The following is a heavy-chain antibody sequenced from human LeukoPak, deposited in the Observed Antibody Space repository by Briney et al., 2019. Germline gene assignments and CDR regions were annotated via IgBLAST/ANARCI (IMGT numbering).Heavy chain of an antibody. Sequence: GGSLRLSCTASGFTFSTYAMSWVRQAPGKGLELVSAISDSGRDVSYADSVKGRFTISRDNSENTFFLEMNSLRAEDTALYAQDARVSRGYYYDGQLEHWGQGTLVTVSS. CDR1: GFTFSTYA. V-gene: IGHV3-23*01. D-gene: IGHD3-22*01. J-gene: IGHJ4*02. CDR2: ISDSGRDV. CDR3: DARVSRGYYYDGQLEH.